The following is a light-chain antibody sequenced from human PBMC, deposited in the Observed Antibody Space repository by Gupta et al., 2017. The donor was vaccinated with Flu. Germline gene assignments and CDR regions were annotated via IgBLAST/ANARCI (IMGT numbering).Light chain of an antibody. Sequence: DIQMTQSPSSLSASVGDRVTITCRASQSISSYLNWYQQKPGKAPKLLIYAASRLQSGVPSRFSGSGSGTDFTLTISSRQPEDFATDYCQQSDSTPYSFGQGTXLEIK. CDR2: AAS. J-gene: IGKJ2*03. CDR3: QQSDSTPYS. CDR1: QSISSY. V-gene: IGKV1-39*01.